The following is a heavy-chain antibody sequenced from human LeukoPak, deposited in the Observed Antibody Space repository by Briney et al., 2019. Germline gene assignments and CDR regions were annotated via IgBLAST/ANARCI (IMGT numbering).Heavy chain of an antibody. CDR1: GFTFDDYG. Sequence: GGSLRLSCAASGFTFDDYGMSWVRQAPGKGLEWVSGINWNGGSTGYADSVKGRFTISRDNSKNTFYLQMNSLRAEDMAVYYCAKIRGRDDWYYFDYWGQGTLVTVSS. J-gene: IGHJ4*02. CDR3: AKIRGRDDWYYFDY. V-gene: IGHV3-20*04. D-gene: IGHD5-24*01. CDR2: INWNGGST.